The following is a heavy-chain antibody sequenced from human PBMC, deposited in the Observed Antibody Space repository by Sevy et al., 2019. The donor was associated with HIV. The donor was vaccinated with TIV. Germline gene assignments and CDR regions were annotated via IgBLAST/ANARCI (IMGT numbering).Heavy chain of an antibody. V-gene: IGHV3-30-3*01. D-gene: IGHD3-22*01. CDR2: ISYDGSNK. Sequence: GGSLRLSCAASGFTFSSYAMHWVRQAPGKGLEWVAVISYDGSNKYYADSVKGRFTISRDNSKNTLYLQMNSLRAEDTAVYYRARGLYYDSSRWTFDYWGQGTLVTVSS. CDR1: GFTFSSYA. J-gene: IGHJ4*02. CDR3: ARGLYYDSSRWTFDY.